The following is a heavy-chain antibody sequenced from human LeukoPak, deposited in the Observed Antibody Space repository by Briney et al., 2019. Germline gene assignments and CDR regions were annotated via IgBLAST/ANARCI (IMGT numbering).Heavy chain of an antibody. V-gene: IGHV3-74*01. D-gene: IGHD6-19*01. CDR1: GFTFSSYW. Sequence: GGPLRLSCAASGFTFSSYWMHWVRQAPGKGLVWVSRINSDGSSTSYADSVKGRFTISRDNAKNTLYLQMNSLRAEDTAVYYCARSGGYSSGWTIFDYWGQGTLVTVSS. CDR2: INSDGSST. CDR3: ARSGGYSSGWTIFDY. J-gene: IGHJ4*02.